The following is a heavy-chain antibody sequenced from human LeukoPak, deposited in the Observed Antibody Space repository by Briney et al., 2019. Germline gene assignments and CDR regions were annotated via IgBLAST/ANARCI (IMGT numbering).Heavy chain of an antibody. CDR1: GFTVDDYA. Sequence: GRSLRLSCAASGFTVDDYAMHWVRHAPGKGLEWVSGISWNSVSIGYADSVKGRFTISRDNAKNSLYLQMNSLRAEDTALYYCAKATYYDFWSAYYFDYWGQGTLVTVSS. J-gene: IGHJ4*02. V-gene: IGHV3-9*01. D-gene: IGHD3-3*01. CDR3: AKATYYDFWSAYYFDY. CDR2: ISWNSVSI.